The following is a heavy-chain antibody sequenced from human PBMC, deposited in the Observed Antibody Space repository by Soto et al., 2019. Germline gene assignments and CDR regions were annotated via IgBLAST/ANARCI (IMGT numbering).Heavy chain of an antibody. J-gene: IGHJ4*02. CDR1: GGTFSSYA. V-gene: IGHV1-69*06. D-gene: IGHD5-18*01. CDR2: IIPIFGTA. Sequence: GASVKVSCKASGGTFSSYASIWVRQAPGQGLEWMGGIIPIFGTANYAQKFQGRVTMTGDTSMDTAYMELSRLKSDDTAVYYCSRGPSHGAFDCWGQGTSVTVSS. CDR3: SRGPSHGAFDC.